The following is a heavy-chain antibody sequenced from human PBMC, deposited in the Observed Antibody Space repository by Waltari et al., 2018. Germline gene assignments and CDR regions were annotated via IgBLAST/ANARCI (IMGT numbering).Heavy chain of an antibody. CDR2: IHGSGKT. J-gene: IGHJ4*02. D-gene: IGHD2-15*01. CDR3: ARDRGRGIYLDS. Sequence: GGWVRQSPGKGLVWIGQIHGSGKTNYNPSFASRVSVSLDTSTDQFSLKMTSATAADTAVYYCARDRGRGIYLDSWGQGTLVTVSP. V-gene: IGHV4-4*02.